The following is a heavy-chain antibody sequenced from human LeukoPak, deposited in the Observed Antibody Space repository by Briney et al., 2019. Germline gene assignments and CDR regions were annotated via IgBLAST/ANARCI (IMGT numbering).Heavy chain of an antibody. D-gene: IGHD6-13*01. CDR3: ASIGYSSSWYYFDY. J-gene: IGHJ4*02. V-gene: IGHV4-59*01. CDR1: VGSISSYY. Sequence: SQTLSLTCTVSVGSISSYYWSWIRQPPGKGREWSGYIYYSGSTNYNPSLKSRVTISVDTSKNQFSLKLSSVTAADTAVYYCASIGYSSSWYYFDYWGQGTLVTVSS. CDR2: IYYSGST.